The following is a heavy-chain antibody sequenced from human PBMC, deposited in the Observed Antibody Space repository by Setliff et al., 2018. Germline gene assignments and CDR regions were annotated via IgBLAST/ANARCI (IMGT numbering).Heavy chain of an antibody. CDR3: ARQPSKYDHFWGTYRLDAFDI. CDR1: GFTFSRYW. D-gene: IGHD3-16*02. CDR2: LNEDGSIT. Sequence: GGSLRLSCADSGFTFSRYWMHWVRQAPGKGLVWVSRLNEDGSITSYADSVKGRFTISRDNAKNTLYLQMNSLRAEDTAVYYCARQPSKYDHFWGTYRLDAFDIWGQGTMVTVSS. J-gene: IGHJ3*02. V-gene: IGHV3-74*03.